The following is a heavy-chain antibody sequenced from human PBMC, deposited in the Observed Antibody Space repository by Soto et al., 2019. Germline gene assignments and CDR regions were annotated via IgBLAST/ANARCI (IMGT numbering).Heavy chain of an antibody. J-gene: IGHJ4*02. CDR1: GYTFTSYG. V-gene: IGHV1-18*01. Sequence: QVQLVQSGAEVKKPGASVKVSWKASGYTFTSYGISWVRQAPGQGLEWMGWISAYNGNTNYAQKLQGRVTMTTDTSTSTAYMELRSLRSDDTAVYYCARDSQYYDLGGLFDYWGQGTLVTVSS. CDR3: ARDSQYYDLGGLFDY. CDR2: ISAYNGNT. D-gene: IGHD3-3*01.